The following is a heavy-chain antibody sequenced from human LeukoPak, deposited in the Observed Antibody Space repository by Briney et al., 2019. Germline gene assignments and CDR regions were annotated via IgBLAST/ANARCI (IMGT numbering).Heavy chain of an antibody. D-gene: IGHD2-8*01. CDR1: RGSVSNSTYY. CDR3: TAEKNGSPHY. CDR2: IYYTGST. V-gene: IGHV4-39*07. Sequence: SETLSLTCTVSRGSVSNSTYYWSWVRQPPGKGLEWIASIYYTGSTYYNPSLKSRVTISLDMSKNEFFLTMTSVTAADTAVYFCTAEKNGSPHYWGQGTQVTVSS. J-gene: IGHJ4*02.